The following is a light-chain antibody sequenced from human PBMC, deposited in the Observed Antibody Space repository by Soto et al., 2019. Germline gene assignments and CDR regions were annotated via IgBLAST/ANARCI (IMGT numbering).Light chain of an antibody. V-gene: IGKV3-15*01. J-gene: IGKJ1*01. CDR1: QSVSSN. Sequence: EIVLTQSPATLSVSPGERATLSCRASQSVSSNLAWYQQKPGQAPRLLIYGASTRATGIPARVSGSGSGTEFTLTISSLQSEDFAVYYCQQYGSSPRWTFGQGTKVDIK. CDR3: QQYGSSPRWT. CDR2: GAS.